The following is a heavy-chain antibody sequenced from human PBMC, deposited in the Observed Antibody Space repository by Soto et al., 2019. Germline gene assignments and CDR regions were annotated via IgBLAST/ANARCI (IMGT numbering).Heavy chain of an antibody. D-gene: IGHD2-2*01. Sequence: QLQLQESGPGLVKPSETLSLTCTVSGGSISSSSYYWGWIRQPPGKGLVWIGSIYYSGSTYFNPSLKSRVTISVDTSKNQFCLKLSSVTAADTAVYYCARRSRDCSSTSFYQTDFDYWGQGTLVTVSS. CDR2: IYYSGST. CDR3: ARRSRDCSSTSFYQTDFDY. V-gene: IGHV4-39*01. J-gene: IGHJ4*02. CDR1: GGSISSSSYY.